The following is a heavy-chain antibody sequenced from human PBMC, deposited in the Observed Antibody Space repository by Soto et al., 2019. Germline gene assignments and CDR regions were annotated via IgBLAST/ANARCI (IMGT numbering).Heavy chain of an antibody. CDR2: IMPTFGSA. D-gene: IGHD1-26*01. CDR3: ESERSAQYFDY. CDR1: GGTFSGHG. V-gene: IGHV1-69*06. Sequence: AASVKVSCKASGGTFSGHGIAWVRQVPGQGLEWMGGIMPTFGSATYAPKFQGRVTISADKSTSTAYMELSSLRSEDTAVYFCESERSAQYFDYWGQGTLVTVSS. J-gene: IGHJ4*02.